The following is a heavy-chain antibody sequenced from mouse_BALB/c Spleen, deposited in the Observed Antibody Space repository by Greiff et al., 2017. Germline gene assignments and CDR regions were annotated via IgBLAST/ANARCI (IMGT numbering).Heavy chain of an antibody. V-gene: IGHV5-6*02. CDR3: AREDLLLRSYFDY. J-gene: IGHJ2*01. Sequence: EVKLVESGGDLVKPGGSLKLSCAASGFTFSSYGMSWVRQTPDKRLEWVATISSGGSYTYYPDSVKGRFTISRDNAKNTLYLQMSSLRSEDTAMYYCAREDLLLRSYFDYWGQGTTLTVSS. D-gene: IGHD1-1*01. CDR1: GFTFSSYG. CDR2: ISSGGSYT.